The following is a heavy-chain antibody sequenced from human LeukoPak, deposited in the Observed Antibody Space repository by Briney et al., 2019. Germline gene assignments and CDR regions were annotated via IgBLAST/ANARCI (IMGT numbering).Heavy chain of an antibody. Sequence: PGGSLRLSCAASGFTFSDYYMSWIRQAPGKGLEWVSYISSSGSTIYYADSVKGRFTISRDNAKKSLYLQMNSLRAEDTAVYYCARGYNWNYSPFEYWGQGTLVTVSS. CDR2: ISSSGSTI. J-gene: IGHJ4*02. V-gene: IGHV3-11*04. D-gene: IGHD1-7*01. CDR1: GFTFSDYY. CDR3: ARGYNWNYSPFEY.